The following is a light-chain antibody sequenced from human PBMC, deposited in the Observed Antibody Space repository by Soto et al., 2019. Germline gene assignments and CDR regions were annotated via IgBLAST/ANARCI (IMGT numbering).Light chain of an antibody. Sequence: EIVSTQSPGILSLSPGAGATLSCRASQTVVSPYLAWYQQKPGQTPRLLIYGISTRAAGIADRFSGSGSGTDFTLTISRLEPEDFAVYYCAQYGSSPRTFGQGTKVDIK. V-gene: IGKV3-20*01. CDR3: AQYGSSPRT. CDR2: GIS. J-gene: IGKJ1*01. CDR1: QTVVSPY.